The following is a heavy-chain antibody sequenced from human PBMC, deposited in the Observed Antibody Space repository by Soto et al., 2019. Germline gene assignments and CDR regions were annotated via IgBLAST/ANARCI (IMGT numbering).Heavy chain of an antibody. D-gene: IGHD5-18*01. Sequence: GGSLRLSCASSGFTVSSNYMSWVRQAPGKGLEWVSVIYSGGSTYYADSVKGRFTISRDNAKNSLYLQMNSLRAEDTAVYYCARDYSSYGPFDYWGQGTLVTVSS. CDR2: IYSGGST. V-gene: IGHV3-66*01. J-gene: IGHJ4*02. CDR3: ARDYSSYGPFDY. CDR1: GFTVSSNY.